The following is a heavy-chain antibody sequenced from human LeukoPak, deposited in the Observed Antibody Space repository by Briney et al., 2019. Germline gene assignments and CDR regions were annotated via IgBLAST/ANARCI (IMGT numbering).Heavy chain of an antibody. J-gene: IGHJ4*02. CDR3: ARGGYCSSTSCYVFDS. D-gene: IGHD2-2*01. Sequence: SETLSLTCAVSGGSIISSNWWSWVRQPPGKGLEWIGEIYHSGSTNYNPSLKIRVTTSVDKSKSQFSLELTSVTAADTALYYCARGGYCSSTSCYVFDSWGQGTLVTVSS. CDR2: IYHSGST. CDR1: GGSIISSNW. V-gene: IGHV4-4*02.